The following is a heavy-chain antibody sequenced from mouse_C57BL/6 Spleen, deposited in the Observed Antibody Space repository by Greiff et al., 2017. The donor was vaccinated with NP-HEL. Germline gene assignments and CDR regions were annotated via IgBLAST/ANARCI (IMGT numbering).Heavy chain of an antibody. J-gene: IGHJ4*01. CDR2: IWGGGST. CDR3: AKQSWDGYYGGAMDY. D-gene: IGHD2-3*01. Sequence: VMLVESGPGLVAPSQSLSITCTVSGFSLTSYGVDWVRQTPGKGLEWLGVIWGGGSTNYNSALMSRLSISKDNSKSQVFLKMNSLQTDDTAMYYCAKQSWDGYYGGAMDYWGQGTSVTVSS. V-gene: IGHV2-9*01. CDR1: GFSLTSYG.